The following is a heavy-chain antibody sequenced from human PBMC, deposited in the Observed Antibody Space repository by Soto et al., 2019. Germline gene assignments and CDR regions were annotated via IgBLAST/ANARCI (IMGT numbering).Heavy chain of an antibody. CDR2: MFHSGST. Sequence: SDTLSLTCAVSGYSISSGFYWGWIRQPPGKVLEWIGIMFHSGSTYYNPSLQSLVTISVDPSKNHVSLKLTSATVADTAVYVCVTEGSGEGHGCIEYWSQG. D-gene: IGHD6-19*01. J-gene: IGHJ4*02. CDR3: VTEGSGEGHGCIEY. CDR1: GYSISSGFY. V-gene: IGHV4-38-2*02.